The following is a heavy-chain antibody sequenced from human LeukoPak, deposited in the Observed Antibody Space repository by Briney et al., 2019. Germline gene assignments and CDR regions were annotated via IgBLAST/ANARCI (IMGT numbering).Heavy chain of an antibody. D-gene: IGHD3-10*01. J-gene: IGHJ3*02. CDR1: GYTFAGYY. Sequence: GASVKVSCKASGYTFAGYYMHWVRQAPGQGLEWMGWINPNSGGTNYAQKFQGRVTMTRDTSISTAYMELSRLRSDDTAVYYCARGAWFGELGDDAFDIWGQGTMVTVSS. CDR3: ARGAWFGELGDDAFDI. CDR2: INPNSGGT. V-gene: IGHV1-2*02.